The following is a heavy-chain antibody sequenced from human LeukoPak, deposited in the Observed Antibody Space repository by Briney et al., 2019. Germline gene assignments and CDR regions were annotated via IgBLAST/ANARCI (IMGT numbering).Heavy chain of an antibody. Sequence: GGSLRLSCAASGFTFDDYGMSWVRQAPGKGLEWVSSISSSSSYIYYADSVKGRFTISRDNAKNSLYLQMNSLRAEDTAVYYCAREGWDYGSGSYYNYYYYYYMDVWGKGTTVTISS. J-gene: IGHJ6*03. CDR1: GFTFDDYG. CDR3: AREGWDYGSGSYYNYYYYYYMDV. D-gene: IGHD3-10*01. CDR2: ISSSSSYI. V-gene: IGHV3-21*01.